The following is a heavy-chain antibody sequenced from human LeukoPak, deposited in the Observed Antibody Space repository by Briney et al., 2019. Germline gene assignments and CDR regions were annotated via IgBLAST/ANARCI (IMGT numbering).Heavy chain of an antibody. CDR3: ARDPNAGSSGWYPHDY. CDR2: IYTSGST. J-gene: IGHJ4*02. CDR1: GGSISSYY. V-gene: IGHV4-4*07. Sequence: RPSETLSLTCTVSGGSISSYYWSWIRQPAGKGLEWIGRIYTSGSTNYNPSLKSRVTMSVDTSKNQFSLKLSSVTAADTAVYYCARDPNAGSSGWYPHDYWGQGTLVTVSS. D-gene: IGHD6-19*01.